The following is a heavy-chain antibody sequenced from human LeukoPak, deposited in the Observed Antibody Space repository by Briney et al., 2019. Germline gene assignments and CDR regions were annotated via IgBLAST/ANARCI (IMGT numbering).Heavy chain of an antibody. V-gene: IGHV3-30*02. CDR3: ARDGEYGGMDV. Sequence: GGSLRLSCAASGFIFSNYGMHWVRQAPGKGLDWVALIRNDESNKDHADSVKGRFTISGDGSKTTVYLQMNRLRVEDTAVYYCARDGEYGGMDVWGQGTTVTVSS. J-gene: IGHJ6*02. CDR1: GFIFSNYG. CDR2: IRNDESNK. D-gene: IGHD2/OR15-2a*01.